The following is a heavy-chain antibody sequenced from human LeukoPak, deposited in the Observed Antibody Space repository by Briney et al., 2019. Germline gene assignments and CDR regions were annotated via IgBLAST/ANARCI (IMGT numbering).Heavy chain of an antibody. J-gene: IGHJ6*03. V-gene: IGHV4-4*07. CDR1: GGSISSYY. CDR3: ARAGGPLRSLEWLPFYYYYYMDV. D-gene: IGHD3-3*01. CDR2: IYTSGST. Sequence: SETLSLTCTVSGGSISSYYWSWIRQPAGKGLEWIGRIYTSGSTNYNPSLKSRVTMSVDTSKNQFSLKLSSVTAADTAVYYCARAGGPLRSLEWLPFYYYYYMDVWGKGTTVTVSS.